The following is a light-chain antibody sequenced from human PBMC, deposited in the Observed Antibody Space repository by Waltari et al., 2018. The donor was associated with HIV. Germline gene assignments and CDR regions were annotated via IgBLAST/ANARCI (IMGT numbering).Light chain of an antibody. CDR1: RSNIGNND. Sequence: QSVLTQPPSASGTPGQRVTISCSGSRSNIGNNDVYWFQHLPGTAPKLLIYRNNQRPSGVPDRFTGSKSGTSASLAKADYYCDAWDNSLSGSVFGGGTKLTVL. V-gene: IGLV1-47*01. CDR3: DAWDNSLSGSV. J-gene: IGLJ3*02. CDR2: RNN.